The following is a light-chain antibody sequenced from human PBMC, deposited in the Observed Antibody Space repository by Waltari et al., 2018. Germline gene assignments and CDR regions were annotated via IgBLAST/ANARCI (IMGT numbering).Light chain of an antibody. Sequence: ELVLTQSPATLSLSPGERATLSCRASQSVSSYLAWYQQKRGQAPRLLIYDASNRATGVPARFSGSGSGTDYTLTISSLEPEDFAVYYCQHRNNWPPTFGQGTNLEIK. CDR3: QHRNNWPPT. J-gene: IGKJ2*01. V-gene: IGKV3-11*01. CDR2: DAS. CDR1: QSVSSY.